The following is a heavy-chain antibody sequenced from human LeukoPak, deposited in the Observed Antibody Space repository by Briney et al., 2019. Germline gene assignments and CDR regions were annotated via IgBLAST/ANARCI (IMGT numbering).Heavy chain of an antibody. CDR3: ARYQVSQGRETTPYDY. Sequence: SQTLSLTCAISGDSVSRNTVAWNWIRQSPSRGLEWLGRTYYRSQWYSDYAESVKGRITINADTSKNQFSLHLDSVTPDDTAVYYCARYQVSQGRETTPYDYWGQGTLVTVSS. CDR1: GDSVSRNTVA. J-gene: IGHJ4*02. CDR2: TYYRSQWYS. D-gene: IGHD1-14*01. V-gene: IGHV6-1*01.